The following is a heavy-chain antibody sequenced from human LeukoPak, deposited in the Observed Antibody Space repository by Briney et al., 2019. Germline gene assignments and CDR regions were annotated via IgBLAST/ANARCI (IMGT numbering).Heavy chain of an antibody. D-gene: IGHD3-10*01. V-gene: IGHV1-18*01. J-gene: IGHJ4*02. CDR2: IGAYNGNT. CDR1: GYTFTNYG. CDR3: ARFDRTSTGRVY. Sequence: ASVKVSCKASGYTFTNYGISWVRQAPGQGLEWMGWIGAYNGNTNYAQNFQGRVTMTTDTSTSTAYMELRSLRPDDTAVYYCARFDRTSTGRVYWGQGTLVTVSS.